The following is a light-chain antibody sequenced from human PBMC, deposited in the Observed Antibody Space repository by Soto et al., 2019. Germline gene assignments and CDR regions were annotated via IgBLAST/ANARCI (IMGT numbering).Light chain of an antibody. Sequence: QSVLTQPPSASGTPGQRVTISCSGSSSNLGSNTVNWYQQLPGTAPKLLVYSYNQRPSGVPDRFSGSKSGTSASLAISGLQSEDEADYYCAAWDDSLNGGVFGGGTKLTVL. CDR1: SSNLGSNT. CDR3: AAWDDSLNGGV. CDR2: SYN. J-gene: IGLJ3*02. V-gene: IGLV1-44*01.